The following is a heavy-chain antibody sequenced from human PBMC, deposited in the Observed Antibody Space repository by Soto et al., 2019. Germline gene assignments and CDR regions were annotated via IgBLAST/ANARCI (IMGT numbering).Heavy chain of an antibody. CDR2: IYYSEST. J-gene: IGHJ6*02. CDR3: ARARQIFDYYASGSGGTDV. D-gene: IGHD3-10*01. V-gene: IGHV4-31*03. Sequence: SETLSLTCTVSGGSISSGGYYWNWIRRRPGKGLEWIGYIYYSESTYYNPSLKSRVTISVDTSKNQFSLKLSSVTAADTGVYYCARARQIFDYYASGSGGTDVWGQGTSVTFSS. CDR1: GGSISSGGYY.